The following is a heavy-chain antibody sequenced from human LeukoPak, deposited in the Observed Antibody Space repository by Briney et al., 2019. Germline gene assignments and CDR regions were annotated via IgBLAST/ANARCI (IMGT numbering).Heavy chain of an antibody. CDR2: IFPGDSDT. V-gene: IGHV5-51*01. Sequence: GESLKISCKGSGYSFTNYWIGWVRQMPGKGLEWMGIIFPGDSDTRYNPSFQGQVTISADKSITTAYLQWRSLKASDTAMYYGARHPVRRYSSIWEYSDYWGQGTLVTVSS. CDR3: ARHPVRRYSSIWEYSDY. D-gene: IGHD5-18*01. CDR1: GYSFTNYW. J-gene: IGHJ4*02.